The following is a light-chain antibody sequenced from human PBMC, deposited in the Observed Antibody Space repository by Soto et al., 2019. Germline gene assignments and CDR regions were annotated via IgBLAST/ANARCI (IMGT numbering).Light chain of an antibody. Sequence: QSVLTQPPSASATPGQRVTISCSGSTSNIGSNSVNWYQQVPGTAPKLLIYYNNQRPSGVPGRFSASQSGTSASLAISGLQSEDEADYYCVAWDASLSGWVFGGGTKLTVL. CDR3: VAWDASLSGWV. J-gene: IGLJ3*02. CDR1: TSNIGSNS. V-gene: IGLV1-44*01. CDR2: YNN.